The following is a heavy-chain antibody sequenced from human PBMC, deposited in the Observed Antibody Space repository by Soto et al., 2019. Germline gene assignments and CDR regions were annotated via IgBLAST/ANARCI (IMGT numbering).Heavy chain of an antibody. J-gene: IGHJ4*02. CDR2: IYYSGST. Sequence: SETLSLTCTVPGDSLSSYGYYWAWVRQHPGKGLEWIGHIYYSGSTEYNPSLESRVTMSIDMSNKQFSLELRSVTAADTAVYYCARVYVFWGGYGPFDTWGREPLVTVSS. CDR3: ARVYVFWGGYGPFDT. V-gene: IGHV4-31*03. CDR1: GDSLSSYGYY. D-gene: IGHD3-3*01.